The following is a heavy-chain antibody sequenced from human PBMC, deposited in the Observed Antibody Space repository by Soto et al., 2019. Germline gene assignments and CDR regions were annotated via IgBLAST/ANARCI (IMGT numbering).Heavy chain of an antibody. Sequence: QVQLVQSGPEVKKPGASVKVSCKASGYTFKSNGISWVRQAPGQGLEWLGWISPHNDHTSYAQKFQGRVTMTTYTSTSTAYMELRSLGSDDTAVYYCARDKGILYGAGRMDYWGQGTLVTVSS. J-gene: IGHJ4*02. V-gene: IGHV1-18*01. CDR1: GYTFKSNG. CDR3: ARDKGILYGAGRMDY. CDR2: ISPHNDHT. D-gene: IGHD1-26*01.